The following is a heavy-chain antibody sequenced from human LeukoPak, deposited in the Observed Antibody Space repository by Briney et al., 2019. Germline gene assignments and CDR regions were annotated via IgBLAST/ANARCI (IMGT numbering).Heavy chain of an antibody. V-gene: IGHV3-49*04. CDR1: GFTFGDYA. CDR3: ATVSNLGVGIAAAV. CDR2: IRSKAYGGTT. Sequence: GGSLRLSCTASGFTFGDYAMSWVRQAPGKGLEWVGLIRSKAYGGTTEYAASVKGRFTISRDDSKSIAYLQMNSLKTEDTAVYYCATVSNLGVGIAAAVWGQGTLVTVSS. J-gene: IGHJ4*02. D-gene: IGHD6-13*01.